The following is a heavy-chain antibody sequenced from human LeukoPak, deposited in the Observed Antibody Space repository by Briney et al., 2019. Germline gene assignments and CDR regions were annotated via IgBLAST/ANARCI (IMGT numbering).Heavy chain of an antibody. J-gene: IGHJ3*02. D-gene: IGHD2-15*01. Sequence: SQTLSLTCTVSGGSISSGNYYWSWIRQHPGKGLEWIGYIHYTGSTYYNPSLKSRITISADTSKNQFSLNLSSVTTADTAVYYCAREEAYCSGGRCYWGDAFDIWGQGTMVTVSS. CDR1: GGSISSGNYY. CDR2: IHYTGST. CDR3: AREEAYCSGGRCYWGDAFDI. V-gene: IGHV4-31*03.